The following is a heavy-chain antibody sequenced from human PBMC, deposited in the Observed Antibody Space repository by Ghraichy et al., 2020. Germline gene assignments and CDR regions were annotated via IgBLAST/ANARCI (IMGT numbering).Heavy chain of an antibody. CDR3: ARNMPPIYGAYFDY. CDR1: GGSFSGYY. V-gene: IGHV4-34*01. Sequence: SETLSLTCAVYGGSFSGYYWSWIRQPPGKGLEWIGEINHSGSTNYNPSLKSGVTISVDTSKNQFSLKLSSVTAADTAMYYCARNMPPIYGAYFDYWGQGTLVTVSS. CDR2: INHSGST. J-gene: IGHJ4*02. D-gene: IGHD4-17*01.